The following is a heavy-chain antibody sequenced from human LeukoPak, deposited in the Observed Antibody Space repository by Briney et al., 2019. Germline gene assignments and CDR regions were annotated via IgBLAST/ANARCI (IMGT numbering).Heavy chain of an antibody. V-gene: IGHV4-61*02. CDR1: GGSISSGSYY. Sequence: SQTLSLTCTVSGGSISSGSYYWSWIRQPAGKGLEWIGRIYTSGSTNYNPSLKSRVTISVDTSKNQFSLKLSSATAADTAVYYCARARILYSRSRAPLDYWGQGTLVTVSS. CDR3: ARARILYSRSRAPLDY. J-gene: IGHJ4*02. D-gene: IGHD6-6*01. CDR2: IYTSGST.